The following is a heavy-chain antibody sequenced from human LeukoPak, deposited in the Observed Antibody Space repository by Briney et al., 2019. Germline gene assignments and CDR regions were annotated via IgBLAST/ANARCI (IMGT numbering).Heavy chain of an antibody. J-gene: IGHJ4*02. CDR2: ISYDGSNK. D-gene: IGHD3-22*01. CDR1: GFTFSSYA. Sequence: GGSLRLSCAASGFTFSSYAMHWVRQAPGKGLEWVAVISYDGSNKYYADSVKGRFTISRDNSKNTLYLQMNSLRAEDTAVYYCARDVPYYYYDSSGYFDYWGQGTLVTVSS. V-gene: IGHV3-30-3*01. CDR3: ARDVPYYYYDSSGYFDY.